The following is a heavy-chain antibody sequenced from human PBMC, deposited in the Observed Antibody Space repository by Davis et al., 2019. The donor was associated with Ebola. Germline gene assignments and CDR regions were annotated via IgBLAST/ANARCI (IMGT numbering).Heavy chain of an antibody. Sequence: GGSLRLSCAASGFTFSGSAMHWVRQASGKGLEWVGRIRSKANSYATAYAASVKGRFTISRDDSKNTGYLQMNSLKTEDTAVYYCTRGGSYSTQEDYWGQGTLVTVSS. J-gene: IGHJ4*02. CDR3: TRGGSYSTQEDY. CDR2: IRSKANSYAT. CDR1: GFTFSGSA. V-gene: IGHV3-73*01. D-gene: IGHD1-26*01.